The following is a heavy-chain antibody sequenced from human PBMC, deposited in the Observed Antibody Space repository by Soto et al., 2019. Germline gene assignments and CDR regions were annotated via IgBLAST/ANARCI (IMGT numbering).Heavy chain of an antibody. V-gene: IGHV1-69*12. J-gene: IGHJ1*01. D-gene: IGHD6-13*01. Sequence: QVQLVQSGAEVKKPGSSVKVSCKASGGTFSSYAISWVRQAPGQGLEWMGGIIRIFGTANYAQKFQGRVTITGDESTSTAYMEMSSLRSEDTAEDYCASLGAVRYCSSWYAGYFQHWGQGTLVTVSS. CDR3: ASLGAVRYCSSWYAGYFQH. CDR1: GGTFSSYA. CDR2: IIRIFGTA.